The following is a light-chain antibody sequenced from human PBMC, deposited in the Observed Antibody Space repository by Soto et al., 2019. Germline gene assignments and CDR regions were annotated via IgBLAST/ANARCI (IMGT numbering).Light chain of an antibody. Sequence: QSALTQPRSVSGSPGQSVTISCTGTSSDVGGYNYVSWYQQHPGKAPKLMIYDVSERPSGVPDRFSGSKSGNTASLTISGLQAEDEADYYCCSYAGSYTRVFGGRTKLTVL. J-gene: IGLJ3*02. V-gene: IGLV2-11*01. CDR2: DVS. CDR1: SSDVGGYNY. CDR3: CSYAGSYTRV.